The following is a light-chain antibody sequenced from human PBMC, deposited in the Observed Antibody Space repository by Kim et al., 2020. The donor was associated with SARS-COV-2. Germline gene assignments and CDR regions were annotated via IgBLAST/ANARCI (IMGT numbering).Light chain of an antibody. CDR3: QAWDSSTYV. V-gene: IGLV3-1*01. Sequence: SYELTQPPSVSVSPGQTASITCSGDKLGDKYACWYQQKPGQSPVLVIYQASKRPSGIPERFSGSNSGNTATLTISGTQAMDEADYYCQAWDSSTYVFGTG. CDR1: KLGDKY. CDR2: QAS. J-gene: IGLJ1*01.